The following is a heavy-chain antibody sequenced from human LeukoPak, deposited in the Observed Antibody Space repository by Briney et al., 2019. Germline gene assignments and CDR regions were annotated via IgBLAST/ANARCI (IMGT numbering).Heavy chain of an antibody. Sequence: PGGSLRLSCAASGFTFSNYWMSWIRQAPGKGLEWAAHISEDGSGKYYVNSVKGRFTISRDNAKNSLYLQMNSLRVEDTAVYYCVSWAGKYYKSSDYYLVPAYSWGQGTLVTVSS. CDR3: VSWAGKYYKSSDYYLVPAYS. CDR1: GFTFSNYW. J-gene: IGHJ4*02. V-gene: IGHV3-7*01. CDR2: ISEDGSGK. D-gene: IGHD3-22*01.